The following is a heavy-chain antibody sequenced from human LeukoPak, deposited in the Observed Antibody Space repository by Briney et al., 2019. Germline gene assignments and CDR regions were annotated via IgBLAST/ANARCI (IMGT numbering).Heavy chain of an antibody. Sequence: GGSLRLSCAASGFTFSYYSMNWVRQAPGKGLEWVSYISDSSDTMYYADSVKGRFTISRDNAKNSLYLQMNSLRAEDTAVYYCARVIRGINNNFDYWGQGTLVTVSS. D-gene: IGHD3-10*01. V-gene: IGHV3-48*01. CDR3: ARVIRGINNNFDY. J-gene: IGHJ4*02. CDR1: GFTFSYYS. CDR2: ISDSSDTM.